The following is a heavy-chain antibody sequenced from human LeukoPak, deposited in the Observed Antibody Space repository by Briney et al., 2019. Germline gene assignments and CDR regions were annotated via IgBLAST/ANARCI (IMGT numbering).Heavy chain of an antibody. CDR2: IIPIFGTA. J-gene: IGHJ3*02. CDR1: GYTFINHD. Sequence: ASVKVSCKGYGYTFINHDIDWVRQAAGQGLEWMGGIIPIFGTANYAQKFQGRVTITADESTSTAYMELSSLRSEDTAVYYCARARGDSRTSNDAFDIWGQGTMVTVSS. CDR3: ARARGDSRTSNDAFDI. V-gene: IGHV1-69*13. D-gene: IGHD2-2*01.